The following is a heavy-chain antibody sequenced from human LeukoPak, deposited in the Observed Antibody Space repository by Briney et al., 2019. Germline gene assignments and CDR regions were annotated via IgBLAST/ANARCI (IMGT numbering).Heavy chain of an antibody. J-gene: IGHJ4*02. D-gene: IGHD1-7*01. CDR2: IYHSGST. V-gene: IGHV4-30-2*01. CDR3: ARAPSFYFDY. Sequence: SETLSLTCTVSGGSISSGGYSWSWIRQPPGKGLEWIGYIYHSGSTYYNPSLESRVTISVDRSKNQFSLKLSSVTAADTAVYYCARAPSFYFDYWGQGTLVTVSS. CDR1: GGSISSGGYS.